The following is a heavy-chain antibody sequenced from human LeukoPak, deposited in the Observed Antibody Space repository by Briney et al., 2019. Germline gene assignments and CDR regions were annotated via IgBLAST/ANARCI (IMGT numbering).Heavy chain of an antibody. CDR2: ISSDGSNT. V-gene: IGHV3-30*03. CDR1: GFTFSSYG. J-gene: IGHJ4*02. Sequence: PGGSLRLSCAASGFTFSSYGMHWVRQAPGKGLDWVAVISSDGSNTHYADPVKGRFTISRDNAKNSLYLQMNSLRAEDTAVYYCVRDWRSSGCFDYWGQGALVTVSS. D-gene: IGHD6-19*01. CDR3: VRDWRSSGCFDY.